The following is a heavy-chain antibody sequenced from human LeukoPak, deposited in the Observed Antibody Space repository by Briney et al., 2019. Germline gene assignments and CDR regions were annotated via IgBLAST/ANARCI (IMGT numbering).Heavy chain of an antibody. J-gene: IGHJ4*02. CDR1: GFSFSDYW. Sequence: GGSLRLSCAASGFSFSDYWMSWVRQAPGKGLEWVASIEQDGSEKNYVDSVEGRFTISRDNAKNSLYLQMNNLRADDTAVYYCARASVLGPNTDYWGQGTLVTVSS. V-gene: IGHV3-7*01. CDR3: ARASVLGPNTDY. CDR2: IEQDGSEK. D-gene: IGHD2-2*01.